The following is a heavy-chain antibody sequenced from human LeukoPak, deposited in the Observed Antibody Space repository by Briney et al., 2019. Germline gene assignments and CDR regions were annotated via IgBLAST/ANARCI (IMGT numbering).Heavy chain of an antibody. CDR2: INPNSGGT. D-gene: IGHD4-17*01. J-gene: IGHJ6*02. CDR1: GYTFTGYY. V-gene: IGHV1-2*02. Sequence: GASVKVSCKASGYTFTGYYMHWVRQAPGQGLEWMGWINPNSGGTNYAQKFQGRVTMTRDTSISTAYMELSRLRSDDTAVYYCARGMTTVTTPYGMDVWGQGTMVTVSS. CDR3: ARGMTTVTTPYGMDV.